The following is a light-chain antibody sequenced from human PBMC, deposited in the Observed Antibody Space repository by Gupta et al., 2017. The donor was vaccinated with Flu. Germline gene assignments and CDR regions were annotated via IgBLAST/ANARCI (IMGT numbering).Light chain of an antibody. CDR2: SNN. V-gene: IGLV1-44*01. Sequence: HSVLTPPPSASGAPGQRVTISCSGSSSNFRSNTINWYQQLPGTAPKVLMFSNNQRPSGVPDRFSGSQSGTSASLAISGLQSEDEADYYCAAWDDTLNAWVFGGGTKLTVL. CDR3: AAWDDTLNAWV. CDR1: SSNFRSNT. J-gene: IGLJ3*02.